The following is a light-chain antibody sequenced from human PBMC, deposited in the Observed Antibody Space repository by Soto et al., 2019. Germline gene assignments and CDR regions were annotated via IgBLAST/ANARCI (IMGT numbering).Light chain of an antibody. J-gene: IGKJ2*01. V-gene: IGKV3D-15*01. CDR2: SAS. CDR1: QSVSSN. CDR3: QQYDEWPFT. Sequence: EVVMTQSPATLSVSPGERATLPCRASQSVSSNLAWYRQKPGQAPRLLISSASIRATGIPARFSGSGSGTEFILTISSLQSEDFVIYYCQQYDEWPFTFGQGTKLEIK.